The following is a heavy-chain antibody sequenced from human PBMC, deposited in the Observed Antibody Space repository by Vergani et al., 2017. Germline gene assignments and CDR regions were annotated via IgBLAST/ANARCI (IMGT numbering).Heavy chain of an antibody. D-gene: IGHD3-10*01. Sequence: QVQLQESGPGLVKPSETLSLTCTVSGGSISSYYWSWIRQPAGKGLEWIGRIYTSGSTNYNPSLNCRVTMSVDTSKNQFSLKLSSVTAADTAVYYCARDYVVISYGSGKMGMDVWGQGTTVTVSS. V-gene: IGHV4-4*07. CDR1: GGSISSYY. J-gene: IGHJ6*02. CDR3: ARDYVVISYGSGKMGMDV. CDR2: IYTSGST.